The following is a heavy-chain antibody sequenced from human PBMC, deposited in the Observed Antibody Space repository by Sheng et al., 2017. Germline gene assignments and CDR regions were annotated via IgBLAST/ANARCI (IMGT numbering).Heavy chain of an antibody. V-gene: IGHV4-34*01. Sequence: QVQLQQWGAGLLKPSETLSLTCAVYGGSFSGYYWSWIRQPPGKGLEWIGEINHSGSTNYNPSLKSRVTISVDTSKNQFSLKLSSVTAADTAVYYCARGRRDGYNFMWQRGHAFDIWGQGTMVTV. CDR1: GGSFSGYY. CDR2: INHSGST. CDR3: ARGRRDGYNFMWQRGHAFDI. J-gene: IGHJ3*02. D-gene: IGHD5-12*01.